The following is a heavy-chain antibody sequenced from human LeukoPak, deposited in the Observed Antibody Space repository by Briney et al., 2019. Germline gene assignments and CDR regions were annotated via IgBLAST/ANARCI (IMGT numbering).Heavy chain of an antibody. CDR2: INPNSGGT. V-gene: IGHV1-2*02. Sequence: ASVKVSCKASGYTFTGYYMHWVRQAPGQGLEWMGWINPNSGGTNYAQKFQGRDTMTRDTSISTAYMELSRLRSDDTAVYYCARSGMRGNWFDPWGQGTLVTVSS. CDR3: ARSGMRGNWFDP. CDR1: GYTFTGYY. J-gene: IGHJ5*02. D-gene: IGHD1-14*01.